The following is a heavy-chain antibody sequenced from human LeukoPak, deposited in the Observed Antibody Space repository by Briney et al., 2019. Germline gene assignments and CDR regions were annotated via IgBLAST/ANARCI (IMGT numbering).Heavy chain of an antibody. CDR1: EFTFSDCQ. J-gene: IGHJ6*02. D-gene: IGHD3-10*01. V-gene: IGHV3-11*01. CDR2: ISSSGTVI. CDR3: ARGRYYYGSWYMDV. Sequence: GGSLRLSCAASEFTFSDCQMSWIRQAPGKLLEWVPYISSSGTVIYYADSVKGRFTISRNNAKNSLYLQMNSLRAEDTAVYYCARGRYYYGSWYMDVWGQGTTVTVSS.